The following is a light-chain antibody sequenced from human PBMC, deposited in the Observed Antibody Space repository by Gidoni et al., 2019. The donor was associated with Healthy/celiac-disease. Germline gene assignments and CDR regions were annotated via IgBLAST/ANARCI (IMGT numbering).Light chain of an antibody. Sequence: DIQMTQSPSSLSASVGDRVTITCRASQSISSYLNWYQQKPGKAPKLLIYAASSLQSGVPSRFSGSGSGTDFTLIISSLQPEDFATYYCQQSYSTPLTCGGGTKVEIK. CDR3: QQSYSTPLT. J-gene: IGKJ4*01. CDR1: QSISSY. V-gene: IGKV1-39*01. CDR2: AAS.